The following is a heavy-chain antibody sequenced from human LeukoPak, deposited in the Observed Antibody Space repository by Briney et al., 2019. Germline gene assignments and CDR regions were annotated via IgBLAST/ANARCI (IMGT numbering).Heavy chain of an antibody. D-gene: IGHD3-22*01. V-gene: IGHV4-59*08. CDR2: IYYSGRT. CDR1: GGSFSSYY. Sequence: SETLSLTCSVSGGSFSSYYWSWIRQPPGKGLEWSGYIYYSGRTSYNPSLKSRVTISVDTSKNQFSLKLSSVTAADTAVYFCARGPYSYDSSGAFDIWGQGTMVTVSS. J-gene: IGHJ3*02. CDR3: ARGPYSYDSSGAFDI.